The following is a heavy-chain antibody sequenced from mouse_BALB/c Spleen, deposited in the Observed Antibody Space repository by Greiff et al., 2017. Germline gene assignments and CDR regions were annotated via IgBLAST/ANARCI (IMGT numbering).Heavy chain of an antibody. CDR1: GFTFSSYG. V-gene: IGHV5-6*01. CDR2: ISSGGSYT. Sequence: EVKLMESGGDLVKPGGSLKLSCAASGFTFSSYGMSWVRQTPDKRLEWVATISSGGSYTYYPDSVKGRFTISRDNAKNTLYLQMSSLKSEDTAMYYCARPSSYYGSSEAWFAYWGQGTLVTVSA. CDR3: ARPSSYYGSSEAWFAY. J-gene: IGHJ3*01. D-gene: IGHD1-1*01.